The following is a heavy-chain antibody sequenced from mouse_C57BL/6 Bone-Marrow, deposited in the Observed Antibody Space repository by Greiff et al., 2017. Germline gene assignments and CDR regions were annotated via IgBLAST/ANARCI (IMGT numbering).Heavy chain of an antibody. D-gene: IGHD2-2*01. Sequence: EVQLVESGGGLVQPKGSLKLSCAASGFTFNTYAMHWVRQAPGKGLEWVARIRRKSSNYATYYADSVKDRFTISRDDSQSMLYLQMNNLKTEDTAMYYCVRGVRKGFDYWGQGTTLTVSS. CDR1: GFTFNTYA. V-gene: IGHV10-3*01. CDR2: IRRKSSNYAT. J-gene: IGHJ2*01. CDR3: VRGVRKGFDY.